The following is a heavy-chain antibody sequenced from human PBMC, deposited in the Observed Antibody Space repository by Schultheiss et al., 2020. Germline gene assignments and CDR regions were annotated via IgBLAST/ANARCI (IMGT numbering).Heavy chain of an antibody. J-gene: IGHJ6*02. D-gene: IGHD1/OR15-1a*01. V-gene: IGHV3-74*01. CDR1: GFTFSSYA. CDR2: INSDGSST. CDR3: ARGNRPYGMDV. Sequence: GGSLRLSCAASGFTFSSYAMSWVRQAPGKGLVWVSRINSDGSSTSYADSVKGRFTISRDNAKNTLYLQMNSLRAEDTAVYYCARGNRPYGMDVWGQGTTVNVYS.